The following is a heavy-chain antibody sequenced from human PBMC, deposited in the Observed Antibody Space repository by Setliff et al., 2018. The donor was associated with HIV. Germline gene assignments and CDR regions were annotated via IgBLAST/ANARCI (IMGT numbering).Heavy chain of an antibody. J-gene: IGHJ4*02. CDR3: ARQLSNSLES. CDR1: GYTFTGYY. D-gene: IGHD1-1*01. V-gene: IGHV1-2*06. CDR2: INPKSGGT. Sequence: ASVKVSCKASGYTFTGYYMHWVRQAPGQGLEWMGRINPKSGGTNYAQKFQGRVTMTRDTSISTAYMEMNSLRSDDTAVYYCARQLSNSLESWGQGTLVTVSS.